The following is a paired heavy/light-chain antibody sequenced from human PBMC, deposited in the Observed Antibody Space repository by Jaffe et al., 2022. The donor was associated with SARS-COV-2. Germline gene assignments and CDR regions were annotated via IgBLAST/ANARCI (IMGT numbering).Light chain of an antibody. CDR3: QAWDSNIL. CDR2: QDS. J-gene: IGLJ2*01. CDR1: KLGDKY. Sequence: SYELTQPPSVSVSPGQTATITCSGDKLGDKYASWYQQKPGQSPVLVIYQDSKRPSGIPERFSGSNSGNTATLTISGTQAMDEADYYCQAWDSNILFGGGTKLTVL. V-gene: IGLV3-1*01.
Heavy chain of an antibody. CDR3: ARWVSGRTLSRRYYYSYMDV. J-gene: IGHJ6*03. D-gene: IGHD2-15*01. CDR2: ISAHNGDT. Sequence: QVQLVQSGADVKKPGASVKVSCKASGYTFTSYTISWVRQAPGQGLEWMGWISAHNGDTNYAQKFQGRVTMTTDTSTTTAYMELRSLRSDDTAIYYCARWVSGRTLSRRYYYSYMDVWGKGTTVTVSS. V-gene: IGHV1-18*01. CDR1: GYTFTSYT.